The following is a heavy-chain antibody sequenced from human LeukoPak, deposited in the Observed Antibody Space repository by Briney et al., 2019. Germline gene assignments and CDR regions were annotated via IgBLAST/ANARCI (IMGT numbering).Heavy chain of an antibody. D-gene: IGHD2-2*01. CDR2: IYPGDPDT. CDR1: GYIFTNYW. J-gene: IGHJ4*01. CDR3: ARVGCSSTTCSTLFDY. Sequence: GESLRISCKASGYIFTNYWIGWVRQMPGKGLEWMGIIYPGDPDTRYSPSFQGQVTISADESISTAYLQWSSLEASDTAMYYCARVGCSSTTCSTLFDYWGHGTLVTVSS. V-gene: IGHV5-51*01.